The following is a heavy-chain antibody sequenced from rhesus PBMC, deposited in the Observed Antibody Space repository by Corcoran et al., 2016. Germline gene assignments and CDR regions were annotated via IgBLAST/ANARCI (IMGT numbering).Heavy chain of an antibody. J-gene: IGHJ4*01. V-gene: IGHV4-76*01. CDR3: GRSGAATGAY. D-gene: IGHD6-31*01. Sequence: QVQLQESGPGLVKPSETLSLTCSVSGGAVSGGYHWKWIRQSQGMGLEWIGDLSDSGATYCKPSLKNRVTISKDTAKNQFSLKWSSVTAADTAVYYCGRSGAATGAYWGQGVLVTVSS. CDR2: LSDSGAT. CDR1: GGAVSGGYH.